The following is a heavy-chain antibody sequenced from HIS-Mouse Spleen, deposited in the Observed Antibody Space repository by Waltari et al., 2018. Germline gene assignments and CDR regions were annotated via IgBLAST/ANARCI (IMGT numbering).Heavy chain of an antibody. V-gene: IGHV4-59*01. Sequence: QVQLQESGPGLVKPSETLSLTCTVSGGSISSYYWSWIRQPPGKGLEWIGYIYYSGSTNYNPSLKRRVTISVDTSKNQFSLKLSSVTAADTAVYYCARGPKGRDYWGQGTLVTVSS. J-gene: IGHJ4*02. CDR1: GGSISSYY. CDR3: ARGPKGRDY. CDR2: IYYSGST.